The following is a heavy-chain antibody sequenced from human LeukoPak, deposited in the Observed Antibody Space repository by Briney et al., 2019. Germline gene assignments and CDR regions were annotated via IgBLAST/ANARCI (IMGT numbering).Heavy chain of an antibody. CDR3: ARRDVLTGYRLGPFDF. D-gene: IGHD3-9*01. Sequence: GESLKISCKGSGYSFTSYWIGWVRQMPGKGLEWMGIIYPGDSDTRYSPSFQGQVTISADKSISTAYLQWSSLKASDTAMYYCARRDVLTGYRLGPFDFWGQGTLATVSS. J-gene: IGHJ4*02. CDR1: GYSFTSYW. V-gene: IGHV5-51*01. CDR2: IYPGDSDT.